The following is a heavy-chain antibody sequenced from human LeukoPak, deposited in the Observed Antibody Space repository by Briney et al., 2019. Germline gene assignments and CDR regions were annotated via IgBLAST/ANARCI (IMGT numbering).Heavy chain of an antibody. J-gene: IGHJ5*02. V-gene: IGHV1-69*04. CDR3: ARGNYGDYTGQNWYDP. CDR1: GGTFSSYA. D-gene: IGHD4-17*01. Sequence: SVKVSCKASGGTFSSYAISWVRQAPGQGLEWMGRIIPIFGIANYAQKFQGRVTITADKSTSTAYMELSSLRSEDTAVYYCARGNYGDYTGQNWYDPWGQGTLVTVSS. CDR2: IIPIFGIA.